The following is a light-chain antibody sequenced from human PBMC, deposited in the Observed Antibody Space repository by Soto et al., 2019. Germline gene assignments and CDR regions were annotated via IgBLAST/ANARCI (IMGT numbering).Light chain of an antibody. CDR1: QSVSNF. J-gene: IGKJ2*01. Sequence: EIVLTQSPATLSLSPGERATLSCRASQSVSNFLAWYQQKPGQAPRVIIYDASTRATGIPARFSGSGSGTDFTLTISSLDPEDFAVYYCQQRSYWPGTFGQGTKLEIK. V-gene: IGKV3-11*01. CDR2: DAS. CDR3: QQRSYWPGT.